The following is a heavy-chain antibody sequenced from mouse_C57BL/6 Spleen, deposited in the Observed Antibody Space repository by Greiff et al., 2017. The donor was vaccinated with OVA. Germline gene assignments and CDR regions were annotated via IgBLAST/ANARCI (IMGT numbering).Heavy chain of an antibody. D-gene: IGHD2-4*01. V-gene: IGHV1-78*01. CDR3: AREDYDYDEKYYFDY. CDR2: IYPRDGST. J-gene: IGHJ2*01. CDR1: GYTFTDHT. Sequence: QVQLQQSDAELVKPGASVKISCKVSGYTFTDHTIHWMKQRPEQGLEWIGYIYPRDGSTKYNEKFKGKATLTADKSSSTAYMQLNSLTSEDSAVYFCAREDYDYDEKYYFDYWGQGTTLTVSS.